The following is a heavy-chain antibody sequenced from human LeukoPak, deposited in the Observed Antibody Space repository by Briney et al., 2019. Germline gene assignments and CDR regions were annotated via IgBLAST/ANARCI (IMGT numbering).Heavy chain of an antibody. CDR1: GFTVSSNY. Sequence: PGGSLRLSCAASGFTVSSNYMSWVRQAPGKGLEWVSYISSSGSTIYYADSVKGRFTISRDNAKNSLYLQMNSLRAEDTAVYYCARDRLGYCSGGSCYEQYYYYYGMDVWGKGTTVTVSS. CDR3: ARDRLGYCSGGSCYEQYYYYYGMDV. V-gene: IGHV3-11*04. D-gene: IGHD2-15*01. J-gene: IGHJ6*04. CDR2: ISSSGSTI.